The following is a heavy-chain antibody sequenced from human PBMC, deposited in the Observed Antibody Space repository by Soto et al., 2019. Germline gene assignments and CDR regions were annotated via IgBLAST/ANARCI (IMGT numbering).Heavy chain of an antibody. D-gene: IGHD3-10*01. CDR1: GFTFSSYG. J-gene: IGHJ4*02. Sequence: QVQLVESGGGVVQPGRSLRLSCAASGFTFSSYGMHWVRQAPGKGLEWVAVIWYDGSNKYYADSVKGRFTISRDNSKNRLYVKMNSLRAEDTAVYYWARERGFGEYYFDYWGQGTLVTVSS. V-gene: IGHV3-33*01. CDR3: ARERGFGEYYFDY. CDR2: IWYDGSNK.